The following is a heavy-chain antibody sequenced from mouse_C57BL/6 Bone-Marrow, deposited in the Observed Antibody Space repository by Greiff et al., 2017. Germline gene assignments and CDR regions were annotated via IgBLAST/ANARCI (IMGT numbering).Heavy chain of an antibody. J-gene: IGHJ2*01. CDR1: GFTFSSYA. D-gene: IGHD3-3*01. Sequence: DVMLVESGEGLVKPGGSLKLSCAASGFTFSSYAMSWVRQTPEKRLEWVAYISSGGDYIYYADTVKGRFTISSDNARNTLYLQMSSLKSEDTAMYYCTRELGRYFDYWGQGTTLTVSS. CDR3: TRELGRYFDY. CDR2: ISSGGDYI. V-gene: IGHV5-9-1*02.